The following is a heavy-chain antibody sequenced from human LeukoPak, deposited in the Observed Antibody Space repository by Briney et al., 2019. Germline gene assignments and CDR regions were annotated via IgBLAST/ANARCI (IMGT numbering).Heavy chain of an antibody. CDR1: GFTFSSYA. Sequence: GGSLRLSCAASGFTFSSYAMSWVRPAHGKGLEWVSPISGSGGSTYYADSVKGRFTISRDNSKNTPYLQMNSLRAEDTAVYYCAKGHYYDSSGYYYDYWGQGTLVTVSS. CDR3: AKGHYYDSSGYYYDY. V-gene: IGHV3-23*01. D-gene: IGHD3-22*01. J-gene: IGHJ4*02. CDR2: ISGSGGST.